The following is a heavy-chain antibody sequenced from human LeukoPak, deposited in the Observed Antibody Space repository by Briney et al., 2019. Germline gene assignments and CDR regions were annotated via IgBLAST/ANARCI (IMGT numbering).Heavy chain of an antibody. D-gene: IGHD2-15*01. V-gene: IGHV4-34*01. Sequence: PSGALCVTCAVYGGSFSGYYWSWIREPPGKGLGWVGEINHSGSTNYNTSLTRRVTISVDTSKHQFSLRLSSVTAADTAVYYCARGPPRHCSGGSCYSPHFDYWGKGTLVTVSS. CDR1: GGSFSGYY. CDR2: INHSGST. J-gene: IGHJ4*02. CDR3: ARGPPRHCSGGSCYSPHFDY.